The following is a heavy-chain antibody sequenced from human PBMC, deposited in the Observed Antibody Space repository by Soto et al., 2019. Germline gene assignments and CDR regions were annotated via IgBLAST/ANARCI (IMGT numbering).Heavy chain of an antibody. V-gene: IGHV1-3*01. Sequence: ASVKVSCKASGYTFTSYAMHWVRQAPGQRLEWMGWINAGNGNTKYSQKFQGRVTITRDTSASTAYMELSSLRSEDTAVYYCARALGVRGVIRYYYGMDVWGQGTTVTV. CDR1: GYTFTSYA. CDR2: INAGNGNT. CDR3: ARALGVRGVIRYYYGMDV. J-gene: IGHJ6*02. D-gene: IGHD3-10*01.